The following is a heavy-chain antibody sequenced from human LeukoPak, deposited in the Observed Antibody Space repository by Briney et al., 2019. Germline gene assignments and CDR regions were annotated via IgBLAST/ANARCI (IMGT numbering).Heavy chain of an antibody. D-gene: IGHD3-10*01. J-gene: IGHJ6*02. CDR2: IDYSGRT. CDR3: AKTWDYYGSGSYPYYYGMDV. V-gene: IGHV4-39*01. Sequence: SQTLSLTCTVAAGSISSSSYYWGWIRQPPGKGLELIGSIDYSGRTYYTPSIKRRVPISVDPSKHPFSLKLSSVTAADTAVYYCAKTWDYYGSGSYPYYYGMDVWGQGTTVTVSS. CDR1: AGSISSSSYY.